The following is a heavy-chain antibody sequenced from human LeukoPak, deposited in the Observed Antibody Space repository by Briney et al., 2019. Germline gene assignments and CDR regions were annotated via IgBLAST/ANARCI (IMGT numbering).Heavy chain of an antibody. J-gene: IGHJ4*02. V-gene: IGHV4-4*07. CDR3: ARRPVRRRTTVTYFDY. Sequence: SETLSLTCTVSGGSISSYYWSWIRQPAGKGLEWVGRIYSSGSTNYNPSLKSRITMSVDTSKNQFSLKLSSVTAADTAVYYCARRPVRRRTTVTYFDYWGQGTLVTVSS. D-gene: IGHD4-17*01. CDR1: GGSISSYY. CDR2: IYSSGST.